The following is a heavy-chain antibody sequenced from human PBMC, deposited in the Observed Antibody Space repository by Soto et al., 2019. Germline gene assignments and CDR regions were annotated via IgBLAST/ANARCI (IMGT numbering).Heavy chain of an antibody. CDR3: ARGSRFGGVIVNYYYYYMDV. Sequence: GASVKVSCKASGFTFTSYGISWLRQAPGKGLEWMGWISAYNGNTNYAQKLQGRVTMTTDTSTSTAYMELRSLRSDDTAVYYCARGSRFGGVIVNYYYYYMDVWGKGTTVTVSS. V-gene: IGHV1-18*01. D-gene: IGHD3-16*02. CDR1: GFTFTSYG. CDR2: ISAYNGNT. J-gene: IGHJ6*03.